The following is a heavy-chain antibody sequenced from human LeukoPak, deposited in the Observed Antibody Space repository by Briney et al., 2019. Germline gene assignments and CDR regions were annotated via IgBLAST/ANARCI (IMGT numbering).Heavy chain of an antibody. J-gene: IGHJ4*02. D-gene: IGHD2-15*01. CDR3: ARVGGSADY. CDR1: GYTFTRYD. CDR2: MNTKSGNT. Sequence: ASVTVSFKASGYTFTRYDINWVRQATGQGLEWMGWMNTKSGNTGHAQKFQGRVTITRDTSISTVYMELSNLNSEDTAVYFCARVGGSADYWGQGTLVTVSS. V-gene: IGHV1-8*03.